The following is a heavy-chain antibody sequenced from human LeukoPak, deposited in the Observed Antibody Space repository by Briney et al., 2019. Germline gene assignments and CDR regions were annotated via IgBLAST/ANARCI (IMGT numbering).Heavy chain of an antibody. V-gene: IGHV3-74*01. J-gene: IGHJ4*02. CDR3: ARDRWLRGPSGDFADY. CDR2: INIDERIT. Sequence: PGGSLRLSCAASGFTLSSYWMHWVRQAPGKGLVWVSYINIDERITGYADSVKGRFTISRDNAKNSLYLQMNNLRVEDTAVYYCARDRWLRGPSGDFADYWGQGTLVTVSS. CDR1: GFTLSSYW. D-gene: IGHD2-21*01.